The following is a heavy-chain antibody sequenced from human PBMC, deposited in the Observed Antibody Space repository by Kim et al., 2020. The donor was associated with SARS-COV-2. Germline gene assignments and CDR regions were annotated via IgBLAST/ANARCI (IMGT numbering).Heavy chain of an antibody. CDR3: AQRYYYDSSGYRVPFDY. D-gene: IGHD3-22*01. V-gene: IGHV1-69*02. Sequence: QGRVTITADKSTSTAYMELSSLRSEDTAVYYCAQRYYYDSSGYRVPFDYWGQGTLVTVSS. J-gene: IGHJ4*02.